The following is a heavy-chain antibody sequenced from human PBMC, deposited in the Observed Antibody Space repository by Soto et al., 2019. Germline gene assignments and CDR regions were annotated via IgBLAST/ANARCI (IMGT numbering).Heavy chain of an antibody. J-gene: IGHJ5*02. D-gene: IGHD2-2*01. CDR3: ARDRSVVVPAAMVPWFAP. CDR2: INPSGGST. Sequence: ASVKVSCKASGYTFTSYYMHWVRQAPGQGXEWREIINPSGGSTSYAQKFQGRVTMARAPSTSTVYRELSSLRSEDTAVYYCARDRSVVVPAAMVPWFAPWGQGTLVTVSS. V-gene: IGHV1-46*01. CDR1: GYTFTSYY.